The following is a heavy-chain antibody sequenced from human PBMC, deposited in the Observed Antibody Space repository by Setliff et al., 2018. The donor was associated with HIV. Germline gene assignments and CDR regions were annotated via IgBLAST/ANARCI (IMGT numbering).Heavy chain of an antibody. CDR2: IVVGSGNT. CDR1: GFTFTSSA. V-gene: IGHV1-58*01. CDR3: AADGTGGGYQQLVLPYYYYGMDV. Sequence: SVKVSCKASGFTFTSSAVQWVRQARGQRLEWIGWIVVGSGNTNYAQKFQERVTITRDMSTGTAYMELSSLRSEDTAVYYCAADGTGGGYQQLVLPYYYYGMDVWGQGTTVTVSS. D-gene: IGHD6-13*01. J-gene: IGHJ6*02.